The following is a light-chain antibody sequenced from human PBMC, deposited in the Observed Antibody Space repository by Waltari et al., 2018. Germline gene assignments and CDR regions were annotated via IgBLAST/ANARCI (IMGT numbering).Light chain of an antibody. CDR2: AAS. CDR1: QILTSQ. Sequence: DIQMTQSPSSLSESVGDRVTITCRESQILTSQLNWYQQKPGKAPKLLLYAASSLQSGVPSRFSGSGSGTNFTLTISSLQPEDFATYYCQQSYSTPRTFGGGTKVEIK. V-gene: IGKV1-39*01. CDR3: QQSYSTPRT. J-gene: IGKJ4*01.